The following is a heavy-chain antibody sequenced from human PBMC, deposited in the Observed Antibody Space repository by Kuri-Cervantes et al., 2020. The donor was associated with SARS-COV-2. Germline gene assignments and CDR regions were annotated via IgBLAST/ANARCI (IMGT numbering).Heavy chain of an antibody. D-gene: IGHD6-13*01. CDR2: ISYDGSNK. CDR1: GFTFSSYA. V-gene: IGHV3-30-3*01. J-gene: IGHJ4*02. Sequence: GGSLRLSCAASGFTFSSYAMSWVRQAPGKGLEWVAVISYDGSNKYYADSVKGRFTISRDNSKNTLYLQMNSLRAEDTAVYYCARSWVFDYWGQGTPVTVSS. CDR3: ARSWVFDY.